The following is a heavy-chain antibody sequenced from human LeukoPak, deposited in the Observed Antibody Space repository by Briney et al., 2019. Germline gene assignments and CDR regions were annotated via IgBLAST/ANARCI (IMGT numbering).Heavy chain of an antibody. D-gene: IGHD2-15*01. V-gene: IGHV1-69*13. CDR2: IIPIFGTA. CDR1: GGTFSSYA. CDR3: ARGDGEDRSGYGMDV. Sequence: SVKVSCKASGGTFSSYAISWVRQAPGQGLEWMGGIIPIFGTANSAQRFQGRVTITADESTGTAYLELSSLRSEDTAVYYCARGDGEDRSGYGMDVWGQGTTVTVSS. J-gene: IGHJ6*02.